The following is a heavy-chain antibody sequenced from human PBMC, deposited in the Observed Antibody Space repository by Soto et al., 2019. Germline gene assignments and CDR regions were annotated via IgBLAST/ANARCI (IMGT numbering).Heavy chain of an antibody. CDR3: AKDLGGGNSYGPGY. CDR2: LSYDGSNK. V-gene: IGHV3-30*18. CDR1: GFTFSSYG. J-gene: IGHJ4*01. D-gene: IGHD5-18*01. Sequence: QVQLVESGGGVVQPGRSLRLSCAASGFTFSSYGMHWVRQAPGTGLEWVAVLSYDGSNKYYADFVKGRFTISRDNSKNAQYLQMNRLGAEDTAVYYCAKDLGGGNSYGPGYWGQGTLVTVSS.